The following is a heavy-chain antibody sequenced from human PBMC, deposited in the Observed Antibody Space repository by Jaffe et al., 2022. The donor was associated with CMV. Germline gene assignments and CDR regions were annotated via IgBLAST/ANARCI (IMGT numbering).Heavy chain of an antibody. J-gene: IGHJ4*02. Sequence: EVQLLESGGGLVQPGGSLRLSCAASGFVFSSYVMTWVRQAPGKGLEWVAAISESGDSTYFADSVKGRLTISRDNSKNTLSLQMNSLRIEDTAVYFCAKGRGSGWYVPIDYWGQGTLVTVSS. CDR2: ISESGDST. V-gene: IGHV3-23*01. D-gene: IGHD6-19*01. CDR1: GFVFSSYV. CDR3: AKGRGSGWYVPIDY.